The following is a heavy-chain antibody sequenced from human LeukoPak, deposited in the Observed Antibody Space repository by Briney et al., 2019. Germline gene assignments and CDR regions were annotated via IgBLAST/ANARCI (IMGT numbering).Heavy chain of an antibody. D-gene: IGHD6-19*01. CDR1: GGTFSSYA. CDR3: ARERDTGWYFDY. J-gene: IGHJ4*02. V-gene: IGHV1-69*01. Sequence: ASVTVSCKASGGTFSSYAISWVRQAPGQGLEWMGGIIPIFGTADYAQKFQGRVTITADESTSTAYMELSSLRSEDTAVYYCARERDTGWYFDYWGQGTLVTVSS. CDR2: IIPIFGTA.